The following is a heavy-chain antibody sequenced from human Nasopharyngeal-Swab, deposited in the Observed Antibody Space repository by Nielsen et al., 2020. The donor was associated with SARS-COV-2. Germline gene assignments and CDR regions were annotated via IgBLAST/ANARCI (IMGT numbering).Heavy chain of an antibody. CDR1: GFTFSSYW. V-gene: IGHV3-7*03. CDR3: ARVPATVWSDAFDI. CDR2: IKQDGSEK. Sequence: GESLKISCAASGFTFSSYWMSWVRQAPGKGLEWVANIKQDGSEKYYVDSVKGRFTISRDNAKNSLYLQMNSLRAEDTAVYYCARVPATVWSDAFDIRGQGTMVTVSS. D-gene: IGHD3-10*01. J-gene: IGHJ3*02.